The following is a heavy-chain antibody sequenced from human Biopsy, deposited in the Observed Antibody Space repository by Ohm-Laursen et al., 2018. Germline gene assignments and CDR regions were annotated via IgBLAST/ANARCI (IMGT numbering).Heavy chain of an antibody. J-gene: IGHJ1*01. D-gene: IGHD4-23*01. CDR1: GGSFTGHY. V-gene: IGHV4-59*11. Sequence: TLSLTCTVSGGSFTGHYWTWIRQPPGKGLKWIGHISHTGYTSYKSSLKSRVTISLDTSRKHFSLRLTSLAAADTAVYYCARGSNEYGGLYFPHWGQGTLVTVSS. CDR2: ISHTGYT. CDR3: ARGSNEYGGLYFPH.